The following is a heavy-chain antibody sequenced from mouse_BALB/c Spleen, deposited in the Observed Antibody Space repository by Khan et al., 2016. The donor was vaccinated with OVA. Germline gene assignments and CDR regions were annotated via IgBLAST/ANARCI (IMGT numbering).Heavy chain of an antibody. CDR1: GYSFTSYY. D-gene: IGHD3-3*01. CDR2: IDPFNGGT. CDR3: ARGTFDY. Sequence: VQLQQSGPELMKPGASVNISCKASGYSFTSYYIHWVKQSHGKSLEWIGYIDPFNGGTDYNQKFKGKATLTVDKSSNTAYMQLSSLTSEDSAVYYCARGTFDYWGQGTLVTVSA. J-gene: IGHJ3*01. V-gene: IGHV1S135*01.